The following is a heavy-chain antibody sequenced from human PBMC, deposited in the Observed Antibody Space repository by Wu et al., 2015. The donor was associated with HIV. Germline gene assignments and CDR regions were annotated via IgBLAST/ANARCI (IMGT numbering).Heavy chain of an antibody. CDR3: ASGIQTGGANY. V-gene: IGHV1-2*02. CDR2: LNPNTGGA. J-gene: IGHJ4*02. CDR1: GYSFTAYY. D-gene: IGHD5-18*01. Sequence: QVQLCSLGPESGSEPGASVKISCKTSGYSFTAYYLHWVQQAPGHGLEWMGRLNPNTGGADFAQKFQGRASMTRDTSINIAYMDLTRLRLDDTAIYYCASGIQTGGANYWGQGTLVTVSS.